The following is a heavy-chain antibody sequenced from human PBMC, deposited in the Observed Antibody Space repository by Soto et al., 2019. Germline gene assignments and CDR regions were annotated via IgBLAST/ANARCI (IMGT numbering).Heavy chain of an antibody. Sequence: QVQLVQSGVAVKKPGASVKVSSKASGDTFTSYAMHWVRQAPGQRLEWMGWINAGNGNTKYSQKFQGRVSISKDSSGSTADIELIMLRSEDTSVYYCALTEEVAVTLAYWCQGTLLTVSS. CDR2: INAGNGNT. CDR3: ALTEEVAVTLAY. V-gene: IGHV1-3*01. J-gene: IGHJ4*02. CDR1: GDTFTSYA. D-gene: IGHD6-19*01.